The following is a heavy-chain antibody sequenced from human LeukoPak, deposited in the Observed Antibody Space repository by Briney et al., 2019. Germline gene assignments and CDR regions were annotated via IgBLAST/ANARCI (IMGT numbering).Heavy chain of an antibody. J-gene: IGHJ3*02. CDR3: ARELVGDCSGGSCYSDAFDI. CDR2: VYYSGNT. D-gene: IGHD2-15*01. Sequence: SETLSLTCTVSGASISTNYWSWIRQPPEKGLEWIGYVYYSGNTNYNPSLKSRVTISVDTLKNQFSLKLSSVTAADTAVYYCARELVGDCSGGSCYSDAFDIWGQGTMVTVSS. CDR1: GASISTNY. V-gene: IGHV4-59*12.